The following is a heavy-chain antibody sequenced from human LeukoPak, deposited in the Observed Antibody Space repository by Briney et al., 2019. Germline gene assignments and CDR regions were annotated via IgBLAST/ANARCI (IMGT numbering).Heavy chain of an antibody. Sequence: PSETLSLTCTVSGGSISSYYWSWIRQPPGKGLEWTGYIYYSGRTNYNPSLKCRVTISVDTSKNQFSLKLSSVTAADTAVYYCARGPNRYYFDYWGQGTLVTVSS. J-gene: IGHJ4*02. CDR3: ARGPNRYYFDY. D-gene: IGHD2/OR15-2a*01. CDR1: GGSISSYY. CDR2: IYYSGRT. V-gene: IGHV4-59*01.